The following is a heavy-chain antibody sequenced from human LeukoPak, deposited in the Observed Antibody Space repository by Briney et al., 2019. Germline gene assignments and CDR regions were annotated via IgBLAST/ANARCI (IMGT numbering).Heavy chain of an antibody. CDR3: ARATLGYSSGWYDN. CDR1: GFTFSSYW. J-gene: IGHJ5*02. CDR2: IKSDGSST. V-gene: IGHV3-74*01. D-gene: IGHD6-19*01. Sequence: PGGSLRLSCAASGFTFSSYWMHWVRQAPGKGLVWVSRIKSDGSSTTYADSVKGRFTISRDNAKNTLYLQMNSLRAEDTAAYYCARATLGYSSGWYDNWGQGTLVTVSS.